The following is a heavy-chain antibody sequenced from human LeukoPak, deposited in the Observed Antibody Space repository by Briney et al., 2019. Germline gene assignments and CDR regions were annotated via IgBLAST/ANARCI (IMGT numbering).Heavy chain of an antibody. D-gene: IGHD3-10*01. CDR3: ARDSWFGSDAFDI. CDR1: GGSISSSSYY. V-gene: IGHV4-39*07. CDR2: IYYSGST. J-gene: IGHJ3*02. Sequence: PSETLSLTCTVSGGSISSSSYYWGWIRQPPGKGLEWIGSIYYSGSTYYNPSLKSRVTISVDTSKNQFSLKLSSVTAADTAVYYCARDSWFGSDAFDIWGQGTMVTVSS.